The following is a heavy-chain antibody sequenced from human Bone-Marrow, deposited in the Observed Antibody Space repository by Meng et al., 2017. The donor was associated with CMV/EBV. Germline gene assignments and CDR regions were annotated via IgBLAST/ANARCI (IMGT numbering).Heavy chain of an antibody. V-gene: IGHV3-7*01. J-gene: IGHJ4*02. CDR3: ARSPRWELWYFDY. D-gene: IGHD1-26*01. Sequence: GELLKISCGVSGFTSSNYLMSWVHQAPGKRLEWVANINEESTEKYYLDFVKGRFTIVRDNAKNSVYLQMNRQRAEDTAVYYCARSPRWELWYFDYWGQGTLVTVSS. CDR2: INEESTEK. CDR1: GFTSSNYL.